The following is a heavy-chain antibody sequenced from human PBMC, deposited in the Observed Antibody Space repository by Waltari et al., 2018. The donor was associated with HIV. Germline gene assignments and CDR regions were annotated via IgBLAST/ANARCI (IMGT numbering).Heavy chain of an antibody. CDR2: IHYSGNT. D-gene: IGHD1-26*01. CDR1: DASITDSTGDYH. J-gene: IGHJ4*02. V-gene: IGHV4-39*01. CDR3: MRHRGYFPPDY. Sequence: QLQLQESGPGLVKPSEPLSATCTVHDASITDSTGDYHWGWIRQPPGKELEWIGNIHYSGNTFYNPSLRSRVTISADKSKNQFSLKLRSVTAADTAVYFCMRHRGYFPPDYWGQGTLVTVSS.